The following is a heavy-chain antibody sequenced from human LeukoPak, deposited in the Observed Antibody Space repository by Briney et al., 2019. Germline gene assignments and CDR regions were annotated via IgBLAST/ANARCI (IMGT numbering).Heavy chain of an antibody. CDR1: GGSISSGDYY. CDR3: ARGFALGGWPD. J-gene: IGHJ4*02. V-gene: IGHV4-30-4*01. CDR2: IYYSGST. Sequence: SQTLSLTCTVSGGSISSGDYYWSWIRQPPGKGLEWIGYIYYSGSTYYNPSLKSRVTISVGTSKNQFSLKLSSVTAADTAVYYCARGFALGGWPDWGQGTLVTVSS. D-gene: IGHD6-19*01.